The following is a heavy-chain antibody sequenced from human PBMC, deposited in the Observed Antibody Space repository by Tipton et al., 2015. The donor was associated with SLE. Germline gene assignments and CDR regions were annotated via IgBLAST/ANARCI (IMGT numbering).Heavy chain of an antibody. CDR3: ARACTYYDFWSGYYYAFDI. J-gene: IGHJ3*02. CDR2: INHSGST. CDR1: GGSISSGDYY. D-gene: IGHD3-3*01. Sequence: TLSLTCTVSGGSISSGDYYWGWIRQPPGKGLEWIGEINHSGSTNYNPSLKSRVTISVDTSKNQFSLKLSSVTAADTAVYYCARACTYYDFWSGYYYAFDIWGKATMVTVSS. V-gene: IGHV4-39*07.